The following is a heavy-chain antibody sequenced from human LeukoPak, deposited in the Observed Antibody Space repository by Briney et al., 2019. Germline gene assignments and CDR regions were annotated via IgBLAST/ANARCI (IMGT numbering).Heavy chain of an antibody. V-gene: IGHV4-4*02. J-gene: IGHJ5*02. CDR1: GGSISSSNW. D-gene: IGHD3-10*01. CDR3: AREYGSGSQAFDP. CDR2: IYHSGST. Sequence: SETLSLTCAVSGGSISSSNWWSWVRQPPGKGLEWIGEIYHSGSTNYNPSLKSRVTISVDKSKNQFSLKLSSVTAADTAVYYCAREYGSGSQAFDPWGQGTLVTVSS.